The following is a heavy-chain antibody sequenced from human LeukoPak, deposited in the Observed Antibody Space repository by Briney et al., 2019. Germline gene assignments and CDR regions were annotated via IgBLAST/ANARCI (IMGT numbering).Heavy chain of an antibody. CDR3: ARDGPGIAVPFDAFDI. D-gene: IGHD6-19*01. CDR2: IIPIFGTA. CDR1: GGTFSSYA. J-gene: IGHJ3*02. Sequence: GASVKVSCKASGGTFSSYAISWVRQAPGQGLEWMGGIIPIFGTANYAQKFQGRVTITADESTSTAYMELSSLRSEDTAVYYCARDGPGIAVPFDAFDIWGQGQWSPSLQ. V-gene: IGHV1-69*13.